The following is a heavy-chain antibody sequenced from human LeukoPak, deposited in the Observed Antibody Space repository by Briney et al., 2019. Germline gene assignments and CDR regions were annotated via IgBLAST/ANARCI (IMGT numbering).Heavy chain of an antibody. Sequence: ASVKVSCKASGYTFTSYGISWVRQAPGQGLEWMGWISAYNGNTNYAQKLQGRVTMTTDTSTSTAYMELRSLRSDDTAVCYCARDTPRFTMVRGAPRVDPWGQGTLVTVSS. D-gene: IGHD3-10*01. V-gene: IGHV1-18*01. CDR1: GYTFTSYG. CDR2: ISAYNGNT. CDR3: ARDTPRFTMVRGAPRVDP. J-gene: IGHJ5*02.